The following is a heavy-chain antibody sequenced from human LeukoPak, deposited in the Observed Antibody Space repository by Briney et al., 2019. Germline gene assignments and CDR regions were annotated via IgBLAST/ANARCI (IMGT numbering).Heavy chain of an antibody. Sequence: GGSLRLSCAASGFTFSNYAMSWVRQAPGKGLEWVSAIGASGDSTSYAGSVKGRFTISRDNSKNTLYLQMNSLRAEDTAVYYCAKDFAAMGLAWGQGTLVTVSS. V-gene: IGHV3-23*01. J-gene: IGHJ5*02. CDR2: IGASGDST. CDR1: GFTFSNYA. D-gene: IGHD5-18*01. CDR3: AKDFAAMGLA.